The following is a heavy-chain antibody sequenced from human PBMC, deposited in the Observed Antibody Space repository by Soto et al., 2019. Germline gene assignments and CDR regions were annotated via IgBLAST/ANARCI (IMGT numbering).Heavy chain of an antibody. Sequence: ASVKVSCKASGYTFTIHDIHWVRQAPGQGLEWMAGLNPHSGKAAYAQRFQGRLTMTGNASTSTAYMELSGLRSEDTAMYYCARVSSIAARRSYDSWGHGTLVTVSS. CDR2: LNPHSGKA. D-gene: IGHD6-6*01. CDR1: GYTFTIHD. CDR3: ARVSSIAARRSYDS. J-gene: IGHJ5*01. V-gene: IGHV1-8*01.